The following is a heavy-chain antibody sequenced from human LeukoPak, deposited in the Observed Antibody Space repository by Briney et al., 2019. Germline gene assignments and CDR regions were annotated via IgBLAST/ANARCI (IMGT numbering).Heavy chain of an antibody. CDR2: IMPILGTA. CDR3: ARGEYYYDSSGYYAFLD. V-gene: IGHV1-69*10. J-gene: IGHJ4*02. CDR1: GDTFTSYY. D-gene: IGHD3-22*01. Sequence: ASVKVSCKASGDTFTSYYMHWVRQAPGQGLEWMGGIMPILGTANYAQKFQGRVTITADKSTSTAYMELSSLRSEDTAVYYCARGEYYYDSSGYYAFLDWGQGTLVTVSS.